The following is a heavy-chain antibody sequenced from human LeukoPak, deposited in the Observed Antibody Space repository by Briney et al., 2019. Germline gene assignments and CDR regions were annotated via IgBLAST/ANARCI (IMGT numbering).Heavy chain of an antibody. CDR2: IYYSGST. Sequence: SETLSLTCTVSGGSISSSSYYWGWIRQPPGKGLEWIGSIYYSGSTYYNPSLKSRVTISVDTSKNQFSLKLSSATAADTAVYYCASTGYSYAVNEIHAFDIWGQGTMVTVSS. CDR1: GGSISSSSYY. D-gene: IGHD5-18*01. V-gene: IGHV4-39*01. CDR3: ASTGYSYAVNEIHAFDI. J-gene: IGHJ3*02.